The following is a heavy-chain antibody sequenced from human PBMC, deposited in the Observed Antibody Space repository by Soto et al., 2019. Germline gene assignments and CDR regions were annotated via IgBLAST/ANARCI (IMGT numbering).Heavy chain of an antibody. D-gene: IGHD1-26*01. J-gene: IGHJ4*02. CDR3: ARRYGSAIDY. CDR2: IYYSGST. V-gene: IGHV4-59*08. Sequence: SETLSLTCTVSGGTISSWYWSWIRQPPGKGLEWIGYIYYSGSTNCNPSLKSRVTISVDTSKNHFSLKLSFVTAADTAVYYCARRYGSAIDYWGKGTLVTVS. CDR1: GGTISSWY.